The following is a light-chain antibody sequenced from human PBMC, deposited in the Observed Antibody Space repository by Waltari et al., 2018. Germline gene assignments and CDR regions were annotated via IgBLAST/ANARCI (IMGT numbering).Light chain of an antibody. CDR2: DAS. CDR1: QSVSSY. CDR3: QQRSNWPPYT. V-gene: IGKV3-11*01. Sequence: EIVFTQSPATLSLSHGDRAPLSCKASQSVSSYLAWYQQKPGQAPRLLINDASNRATGIPARFSGSGSGTDFTLTISSLEPEDFAVYYCQQRSNWPPYTFGQGTKLEIK. J-gene: IGKJ2*01.